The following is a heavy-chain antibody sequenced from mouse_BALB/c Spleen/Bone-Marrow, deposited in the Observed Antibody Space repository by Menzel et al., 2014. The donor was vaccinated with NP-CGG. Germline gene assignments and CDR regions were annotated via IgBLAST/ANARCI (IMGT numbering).Heavy chain of an antibody. CDR2: IGDGGSYT. CDR1: GFTFSDYY. V-gene: IGHV5-4*02. J-gene: IGHJ3*01. CDR3: ANYYGSTWFAY. D-gene: IGHD1-1*01. Sequence: EVQVVESGGGLVKPGGSLKLSCAASGFTFSDYYMYWVRQTPEKRLEWVATIGDGGSYTYYPDSVKGRFTISRDNAKNNLYLQMSSLKSEDTAMYYCANYYGSTWFAYWGQGTLVTVSA.